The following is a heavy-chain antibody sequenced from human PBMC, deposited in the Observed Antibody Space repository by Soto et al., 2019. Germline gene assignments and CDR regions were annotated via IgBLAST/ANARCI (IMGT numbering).Heavy chain of an antibody. CDR2: INAGNGNT. Sequence: ASVKVSCKASGYTFTSYAMHWVRQAPGQRLEWMGWINAGNGNTKYSQKFQGRVTITRDTSASTAYMELSSLRSEDTAVYYCARDLLMVYAIPVYWGQGTLVTVSS. V-gene: IGHV1-3*01. CDR3: ARDLLMVYAIPVY. D-gene: IGHD2-8*01. CDR1: GYTFTSYA. J-gene: IGHJ4*02.